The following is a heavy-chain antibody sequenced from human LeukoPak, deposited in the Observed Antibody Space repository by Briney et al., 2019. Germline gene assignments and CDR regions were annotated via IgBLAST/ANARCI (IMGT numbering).Heavy chain of an antibody. J-gene: IGHJ4*02. CDR2: IYYNGKT. V-gene: IGHV4-59*08. Sequence: SETLSLTCTVSGGSMSSYYWSWIRQPPGKGLEWIGYIYYNGKTNYSPSLNSRVTISVDASRNQFSLKLDSVTAADTAVYYCARGGWSVDYWGQGTLVTVSS. CDR1: GGSMSSYY. CDR3: ARGGWSVDY. D-gene: IGHD6-19*01.